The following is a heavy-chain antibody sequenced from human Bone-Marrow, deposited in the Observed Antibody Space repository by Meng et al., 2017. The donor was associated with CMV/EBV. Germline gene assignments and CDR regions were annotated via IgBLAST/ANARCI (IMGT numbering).Heavy chain of an antibody. CDR2: IRYDGSNK. D-gene: IGHD3-10*01. J-gene: IGHJ4*02. CDR3: AKDRGGSGSYEGDY. Sequence: GESLKISCAASGFTFNSYGIHWVRQAPGKGLEWVAFIRYDGSNKYYADSVKGRFTISRDNSKNTLYLQMNSLRAEDTAVYYCAKDRGGSGSYEGDYWGQGTLVTVSS. V-gene: IGHV3-30*02. CDR1: GFTFNSYG.